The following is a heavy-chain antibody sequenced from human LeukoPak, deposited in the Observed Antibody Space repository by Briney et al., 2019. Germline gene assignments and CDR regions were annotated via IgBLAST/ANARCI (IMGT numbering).Heavy chain of an antibody. V-gene: IGHV3-48*04. D-gene: IGHD3-10*01. CDR2: ISTSSSSI. Sequence: PGRTLRLSCAASGSIFSNYNMNGVRQAPGKGLEWVSYISTSSSSIYYADSVKGRFTISRDNAKNSLYLQMNSLRGEDTAVYYCARHDYYGSGTRYWYFDLWGRGTLVTVSS. CDR1: GSIFSNYN. CDR3: ARHDYYGSGTRYWYFDL. J-gene: IGHJ2*01.